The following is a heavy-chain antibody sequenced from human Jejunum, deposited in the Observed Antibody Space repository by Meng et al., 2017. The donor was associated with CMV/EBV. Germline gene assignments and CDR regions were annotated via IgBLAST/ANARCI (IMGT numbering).Heavy chain of an antibody. CDR3: AHFVGGYYPSRPDY. CDR2: IYRGDDR. J-gene: IGHJ4*02. CDR1: GFTFSTTGVG. V-gene: IGHV2-5*02. Sequence: PTLVTPTQTRALTLRFTGFTFSTTGVGVRWIRQPPGKALEWLALIYRGDDRRYSPSLNSRLTIAKDTSKNEVVLTLTNMGPIDTGTYYCAHFVGGYYPSRPDYWGQGTLVTVSS. D-gene: IGHD1-26*01.